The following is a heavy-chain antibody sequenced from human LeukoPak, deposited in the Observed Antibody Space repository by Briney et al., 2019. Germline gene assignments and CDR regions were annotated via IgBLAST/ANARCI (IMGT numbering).Heavy chain of an antibody. CDR2: IRSKTYGGTT. J-gene: IGHJ4*02. Sequence: GGSLRLSCAASGLTVSSTYMTWVRQAPGKGLEWVGFIRSKTYGGTTEYAASVKGRFTMSRDDSKSIAYLQLNSLKTEDTAVYYCTREKSYYYDTSGSDYWGQGTLVTVSS. CDR3: TREKSYYYDTSGSDY. V-gene: IGHV3-49*04. D-gene: IGHD3-22*01. CDR1: GLTVSSTY.